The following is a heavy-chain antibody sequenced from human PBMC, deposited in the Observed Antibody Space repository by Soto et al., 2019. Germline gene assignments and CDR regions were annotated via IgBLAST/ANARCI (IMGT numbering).Heavy chain of an antibody. CDR3: ATRGSEYTYGYLF. Sequence: EVQLVESGGGLVQPGGSLRLSCVASGFTFSRYWMHWVRQPPGKGLVWVSRINTDGSSTDYADSVKGRFTVSRDNAKNTLFLQMVSLRAEDTAIYYCATRGSEYTYGYLFWGQGTLVTVSS. CDR2: INTDGSST. V-gene: IGHV3-74*01. CDR1: GFTFSRYW. J-gene: IGHJ4*02. D-gene: IGHD5-18*01.